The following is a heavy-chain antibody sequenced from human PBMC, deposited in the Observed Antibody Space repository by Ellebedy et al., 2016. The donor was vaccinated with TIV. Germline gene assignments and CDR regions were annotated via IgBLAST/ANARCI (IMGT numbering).Heavy chain of an antibody. CDR2: IRSDGSKK. D-gene: IGHD3-16*01. CDR1: GFTSSG. Sequence: PGGSLRLSCAASGFTSSGMHWVRQAPGKGLEWVAFIRSDGSKKYYADSVKGRFTISRDYSKNTLDLQMNSLRVEDTALYYCVKGAYPVPTVTAVWGQGTMVIVSS. CDR3: VKGAYPVPTVTAV. V-gene: IGHV3-30*02. J-gene: IGHJ6*02.